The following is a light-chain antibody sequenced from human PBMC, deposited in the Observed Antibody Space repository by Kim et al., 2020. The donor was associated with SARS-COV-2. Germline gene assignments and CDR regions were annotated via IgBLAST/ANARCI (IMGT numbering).Light chain of an antibody. CDR1: QSVSSE. CDR3: QQYNNWPPIT. Sequence: SPGERVTLSCRASQSVSSELAWYQQKPGQRPRLLIYGASTRATDVPARFSGSGSGTEFTLTISSLQSEDFAVYYCQQYNNWPPITFGQGTRLEIK. J-gene: IGKJ5*01. V-gene: IGKV3-15*01. CDR2: GAS.